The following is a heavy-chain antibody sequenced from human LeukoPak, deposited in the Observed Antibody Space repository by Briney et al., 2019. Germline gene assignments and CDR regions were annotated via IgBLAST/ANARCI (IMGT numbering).Heavy chain of an antibody. Sequence: NPGGSLRLSCAASGFTFSSYGMNWVRQAPGKGLEWVSSIASGSNTINYADSVKGRFTVSRDNAKNSLYLQMNSLRAEDTAVYYCAKEVEIWSRYWGQGTLVTVSS. V-gene: IGHV3-21*04. D-gene: IGHD3-16*01. CDR1: GFTFSSYG. CDR2: IASGSNTI. J-gene: IGHJ4*02. CDR3: AKEVEIWSRY.